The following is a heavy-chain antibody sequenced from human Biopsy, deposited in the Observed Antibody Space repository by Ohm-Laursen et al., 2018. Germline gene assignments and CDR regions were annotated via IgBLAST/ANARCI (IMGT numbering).Heavy chain of an antibody. Sequence: SLRLSCSAPGFTFSSYAMTWFRQAPGKGLEWVSYISSSGRTMYYADSVRGRFTISRDNANKSLYLQMNSLRAEDTAVYYCATTRSFDNWGQGTLVTVSS. V-gene: IGHV3-48*03. J-gene: IGHJ4*02. D-gene: IGHD5-24*01. CDR2: ISSSGRTM. CDR3: ATTRSFDN. CDR1: GFTFSSYA.